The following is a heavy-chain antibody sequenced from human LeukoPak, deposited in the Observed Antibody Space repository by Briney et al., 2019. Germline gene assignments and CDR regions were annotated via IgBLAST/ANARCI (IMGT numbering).Heavy chain of an antibody. J-gene: IGHJ4*02. CDR2: IPASGGTT. CDR1: GFTFNNYA. V-gene: IGHV3-23*01. Sequence: GGSLRLSCAASGFTFNNYAMSWVPRAPGKGREGLSAIPASGGTTYYAHSVKGRFTSSRDNSKNTLYLQMNTLRAEDTAVYYCAKWGDYDVFTGYYDSDYWGQGTLVTVSS. D-gene: IGHD3-9*01. CDR3: AKWGDYDVFTGYYDSDY.